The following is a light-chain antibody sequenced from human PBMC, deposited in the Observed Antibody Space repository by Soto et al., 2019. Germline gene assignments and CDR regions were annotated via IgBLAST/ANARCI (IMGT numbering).Light chain of an antibody. Sequence: QSVLTQPPSASGTPGQRVTISCSGSSSNIGSNYVYWYQQLPGTAPKLLIYRNNQRPSGVPARFSGSKSGTSASLAISGLRCEDEADYYCAAWDDSLSGLVFGGGTQQTVL. V-gene: IGLV1-47*01. CDR2: RNN. CDR3: AAWDDSLSGLV. CDR1: SSNIGSNY. J-gene: IGLJ7*01.